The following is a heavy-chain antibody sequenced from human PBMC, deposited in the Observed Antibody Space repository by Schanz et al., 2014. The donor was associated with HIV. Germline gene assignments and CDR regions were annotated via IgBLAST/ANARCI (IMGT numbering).Heavy chain of an antibody. Sequence: QVQLVQSGAEVKKPGASVKVSCKASGYTFTTYYMHWVRQAPGQGLEWMGIINPSGGSTSYAQKFQGRVTMTRDTSTSTVYMQLSSLRPEDTAVYYCARRRGWGSYRYFPYGLDVWGQGTTVTVSS. CDR3: ARRRGWGSYRYFPYGLDV. V-gene: IGHV1-46*01. CDR1: GYTFTTYY. CDR2: INPSGGST. J-gene: IGHJ6*02. D-gene: IGHD3-16*02.